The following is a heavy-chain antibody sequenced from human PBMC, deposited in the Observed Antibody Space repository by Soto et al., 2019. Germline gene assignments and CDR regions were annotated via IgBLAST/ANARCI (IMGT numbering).Heavy chain of an antibody. J-gene: IGHJ5*02. CDR1: GYTFTSYD. CDR2: MNPNSGNT. V-gene: IGHV1-8*01. D-gene: IGHD3-10*01. CDR3: ARGPTMVRGGTRGKDNWFDP. Sequence: QVQLVQSGAEVKKPGASVKVSCKASGYTFTSYDINCVRQATGQGLEWMGWMNPNSGNTGYAQKFQGRVTMTRTTSISTAYMELSSLRSEDTAVYYCARGPTMVRGGTRGKDNWFDPWGQGTLVTVSS.